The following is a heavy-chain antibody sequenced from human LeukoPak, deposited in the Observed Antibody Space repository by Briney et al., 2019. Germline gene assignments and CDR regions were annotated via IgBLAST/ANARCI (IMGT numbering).Heavy chain of an antibody. D-gene: IGHD6-13*01. J-gene: IGHJ5*02. CDR3: ARTRIAAGRSFDP. Sequence: PSETLPLTCTVSGGSISSSSYYWGWIRQPPGKGLEWIGSIYYSGSTYYNPSLKSRVTISVDTSKNQFSLKLSSVTAADTAVYYCARTRIAAGRSFDPWGQGTLVTVSS. CDR1: GGSISSSSYY. CDR2: IYYSGST. V-gene: IGHV4-39*01.